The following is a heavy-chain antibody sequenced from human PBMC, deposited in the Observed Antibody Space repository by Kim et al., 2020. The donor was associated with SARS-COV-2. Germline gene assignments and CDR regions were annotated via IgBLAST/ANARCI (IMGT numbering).Heavy chain of an antibody. V-gene: IGHV4-61*02. J-gene: IGHJ5*02. Sequence: SETLSLTCTVSGGSISSGSYYWSWIRQPAGKGLEWIGRIYTSGSTNYNPSLKSRVTISVDTSKNQFSLKLSSVTAADTAVYYCARVTGWFGELLENWFDPWGQGTLVTVSS. CDR3: ARVTGWFGELLENWFDP. CDR2: IYTSGST. D-gene: IGHD3-10*01. CDR1: GGSISSGSYY.